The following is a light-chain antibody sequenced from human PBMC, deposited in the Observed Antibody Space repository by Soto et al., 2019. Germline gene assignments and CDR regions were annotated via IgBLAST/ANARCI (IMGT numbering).Light chain of an antibody. V-gene: IGKV2-24*01. CDR2: KLS. CDR3: MQATQFRHT. CDR1: QSLVHSDGNTY. J-gene: IGKJ2*01. Sequence: DIVMTQTPLSSPVTLGQPASISCRSSQSLVHSDGNTYLSWLQQRPGQPPRLLIYKLSNRFSGVPGRFSGSGAGTDFTLKISGVEAEDVGVYCMQATQFRHTFGQGTKLEIK.